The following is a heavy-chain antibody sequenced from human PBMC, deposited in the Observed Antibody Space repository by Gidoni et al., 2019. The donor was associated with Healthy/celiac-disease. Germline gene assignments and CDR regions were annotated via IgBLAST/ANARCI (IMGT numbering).Heavy chain of an antibody. CDR2: IWYDGINK. J-gene: IGHJ4*02. CDR3: ARGVPTYYYDSSGLQGDY. D-gene: IGHD3-22*01. Sequence: QVQLVESGGGVVQPGRSLRLSCSASGFTFSSYGMHWVRQAPGKGLEWVSVIWYDGINKYYADSVKGRFTISRDNYKNTLYLQMNSLRAEDTAVYYCARGVPTYYYDSSGLQGDYWGQGTLVTVSS. V-gene: IGHV3-33*01. CDR1: GFTFSSYG.